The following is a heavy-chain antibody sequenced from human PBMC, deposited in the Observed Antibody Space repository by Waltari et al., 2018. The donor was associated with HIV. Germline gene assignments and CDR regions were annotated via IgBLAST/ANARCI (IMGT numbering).Heavy chain of an antibody. CDR2: IYYSGST. CDR1: GGSISSSSYY. D-gene: IGHD3-22*01. Sequence: QLQLQESGPGLVKPSETLSLTCTVSGGSISSSSYYWGWIRQPPGKGLEWIGSIYYSGSTHYNPSLKSRVTISVDTSKNQFSLKLSSVTAADTAVYYCASRDYYDSSGYANFQHWGQGTLVTVSS. CDR3: ASRDYYDSSGYANFQH. J-gene: IGHJ1*01. V-gene: IGHV4-39*01.